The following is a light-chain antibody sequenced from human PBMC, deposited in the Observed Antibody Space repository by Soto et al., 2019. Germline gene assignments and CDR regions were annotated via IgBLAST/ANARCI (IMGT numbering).Light chain of an antibody. CDR3: TSHAGNYNFPYV. Sequence: QPVLTQPPSASASLGASVKLTCTLSSGHNSYAIAWHQKQPNKGPRCLMKLTSDGSHYRGDGIPDRFSGSKSGNTASLTVSGLQAEDEADYYCTSHAGNYNFPYVFGTGTKLTVL. CDR2: LTSDGSH. V-gene: IGLV4-69*01. J-gene: IGLJ1*01. CDR1: SGHNSYA.